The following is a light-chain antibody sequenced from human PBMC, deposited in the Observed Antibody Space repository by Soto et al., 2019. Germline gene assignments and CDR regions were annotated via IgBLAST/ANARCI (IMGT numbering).Light chain of an antibody. Sequence: QSALTQPRSVSGSPGQSVTISCTGTRSDVGGYNFVSWYQQHPGKAPTLMLYDGAKRPSGVPERFSGSKSGTSASLAISGLQSEDEADYFCASWDDSLNGPVFGGGTKLTVL. J-gene: IGLJ2*01. CDR3: ASWDDSLNGPV. V-gene: IGLV2-11*01. CDR1: RSDVGGYNF. CDR2: DGA.